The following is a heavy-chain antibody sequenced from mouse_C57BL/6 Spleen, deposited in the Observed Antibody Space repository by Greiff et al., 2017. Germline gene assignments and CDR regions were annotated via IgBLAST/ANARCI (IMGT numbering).Heavy chain of an antibody. CDR3: ARKAHDGRFAD. D-gene: IGHD2-3*01. CDR2: INPNNGGT. V-gene: IGHV1-18*01. CDR1: GYTFTDYN. Sequence: VQLQQSGPELVKPGASVKISCKASGYTFTDYNMHWVKQSPGKSLEWIGDINPNNGGTIYNQKFKGKATLTVDKSSSTAYMELRSLTSEDTAVYYGARKAHDGRFADWGQGTLVTVSA. J-gene: IGHJ3*01.